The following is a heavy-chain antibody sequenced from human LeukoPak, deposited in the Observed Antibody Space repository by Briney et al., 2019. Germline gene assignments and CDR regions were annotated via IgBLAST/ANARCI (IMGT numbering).Heavy chain of an antibody. CDR2: ISAYNGDT. CDR3: AVRNTSSWSPFDF. J-gene: IGHJ4*02. Sequence: ASVKVSCKASGYTFTNYGISWVRQAPGQGLEWMGWISAYNGDTNYAQKLQGRVTMTTGTSTSTAYMELRSLRSDDTAIYYCAVRNTSSWSPFDFWGQGTLVTVSS. D-gene: IGHD6-13*01. V-gene: IGHV1-18*01. CDR1: GYTFTNYG.